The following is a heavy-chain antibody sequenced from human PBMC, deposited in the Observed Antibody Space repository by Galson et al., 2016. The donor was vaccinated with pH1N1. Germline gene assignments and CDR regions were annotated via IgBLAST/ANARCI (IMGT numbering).Heavy chain of an antibody. Sequence: SVKVSCKASGVTFSTFAITWVRQAPGQGLEWMGRIIPILGMTNYAQRFHGRVTITADTSTYTAYMELSSLRSDDPAMYYCARERQYGDDRAFDHWGRGTLVTLSS. V-gene: IGHV1-69*04. CDR2: IIPILGMT. D-gene: IGHD5-12*01. CDR3: ARERQYGDDRAFDH. J-gene: IGHJ4*02. CDR1: GVTFSTFA.